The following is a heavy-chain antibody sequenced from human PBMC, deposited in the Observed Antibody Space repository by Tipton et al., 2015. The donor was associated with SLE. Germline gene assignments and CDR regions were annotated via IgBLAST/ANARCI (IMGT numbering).Heavy chain of an antibody. V-gene: IGHV4-59*11. Sequence: TLSLTCTVSGGSISSHYWSWIRQPPGKGLEWIGSIYHSGSTYYNPSLKSRVTISVDKSKNQFSLKLSSVTAADTAVYYCANGDYNSFDIWGQGTMVTVSS. CDR2: IYHSGST. D-gene: IGHD4-17*01. J-gene: IGHJ3*02. CDR3: ANGDYNSFDI. CDR1: GGSISSHY.